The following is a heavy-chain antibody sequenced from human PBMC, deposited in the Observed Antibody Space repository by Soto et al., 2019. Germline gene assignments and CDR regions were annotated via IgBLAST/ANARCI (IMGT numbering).Heavy chain of an antibody. V-gene: IGHV3-48*02. D-gene: IGHD3-16*01. CDR1: GFTLSSYS. CDR2: ISSSSSTI. Sequence: VQLVESGGRLVQPGGSLRLSCAACGFTLSSYSMNWARQAPGKGLEWVSYISSSSSTIYYADSVKGRFTISRDNAKNSLYLQMNSLRDEDTAVYYCVRGGAFKIDYWGQGTLVTVSS. J-gene: IGHJ4*02. CDR3: VRGGAFKIDY.